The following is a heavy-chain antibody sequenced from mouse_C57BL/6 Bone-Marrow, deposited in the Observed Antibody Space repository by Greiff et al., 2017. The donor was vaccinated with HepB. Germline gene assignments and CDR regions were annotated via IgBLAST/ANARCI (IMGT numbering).Heavy chain of an antibody. CDR1: GYTFTDYN. D-gene: IGHD2-4*01. J-gene: IGHJ4*01. V-gene: IGHV1-22*01. CDR3: APYDYDEGPSHYYAMDY. CDR2: INPNNGGT. Sequence: EVKVVESGPELVKPGASVKMSCKASGYTFTDYNMHWVKQSHGKSLEWIGYINPNNGGTSYNQKFKGKATLTVNKSSSTAYMELRSLTSEDSAVYYCAPYDYDEGPSHYYAMDYWGQGTSVTVSS.